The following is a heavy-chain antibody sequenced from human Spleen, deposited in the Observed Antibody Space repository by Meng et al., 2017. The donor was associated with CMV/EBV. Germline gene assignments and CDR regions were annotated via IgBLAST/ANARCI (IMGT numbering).Heavy chain of an antibody. D-gene: IGHD2-2*01. CDR3: ATDLGSRRDIVVALRL. CDR1: GYTFTRYD. Sequence: ASVKVSCKASGYTFTRYDINWVRQATGQGLEWMGWMIPNSGDTAYAQKFQGRVSITRDTSLSTAYMVVSGLRGDDTAVYYCATDLGSRRDIVVALRLWGQGTLVTVSS. CDR2: MIPNSGDT. J-gene: IGHJ4*02. V-gene: IGHV1-8*03.